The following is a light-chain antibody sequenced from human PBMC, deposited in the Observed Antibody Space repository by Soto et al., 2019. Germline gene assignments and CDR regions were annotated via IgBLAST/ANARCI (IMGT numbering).Light chain of an antibody. J-gene: IGKJ4*01. CDR1: QSVSSY. CDR2: DAS. V-gene: IGKV3-11*01. Sequence: EIVLTQSPATLSLSPGEGATLSFRASQSVSSYLAWYQQKPGQAPRLLIYDASNRATGVPARFSGSGSGTDFTLTISSLEPEDFAIYYCQQRSNWLTFGGGTKVDIK. CDR3: QQRSNWLT.